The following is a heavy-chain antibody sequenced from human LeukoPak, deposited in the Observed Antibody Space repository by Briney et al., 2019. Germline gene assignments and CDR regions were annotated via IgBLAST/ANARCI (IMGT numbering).Heavy chain of an antibody. CDR3: AKVDFSTVTTGFDY. CDR1: GFTFSSYA. V-gene: IGHV3-23*01. CDR2: ISGSGGST. J-gene: IGHJ4*02. D-gene: IGHD4-17*01. Sequence: GGSLRLSCAASGFTFSSYAMSWVRQAPGKGLEWVPAISGSGGSTYYADSVKGRFTISRDNSKNTLYLQMNGLRAEDTAVYYCAKVDFSTVTTGFDYWGQGTLVTVSS.